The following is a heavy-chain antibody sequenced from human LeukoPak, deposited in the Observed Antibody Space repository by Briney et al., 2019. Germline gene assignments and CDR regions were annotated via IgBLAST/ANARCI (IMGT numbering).Heavy chain of an antibody. CDR3: ARSTGSTMFIDY. J-gene: IGHJ4*02. V-gene: IGHV4-61*02. CDR2: IFTSGST. D-gene: IGHD2-2*01. CDR1: GGSISTGSYY. Sequence: SETLSLTCTVSGGSISTGSYYWSWIRQPAGKELQWIGRIFTSGSTNYNPSLTSRVTISVDTSKNQFSLKLSSVTAADTAVYYCARSTGSTMFIDYWGQGTLVTVSS.